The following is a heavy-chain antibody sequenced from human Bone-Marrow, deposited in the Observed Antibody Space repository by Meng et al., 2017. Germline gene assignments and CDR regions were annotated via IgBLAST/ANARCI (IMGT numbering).Heavy chain of an antibody. Sequence: EVQLLESGGGLVQQGGSLRLSCAASGFTFSNNAMSWVRQAPGTGLEWVSGISGSGGRTAYADSVKGRITISRDNSKNTLNLQMNSLRAEDTAVYYCAKGTGYSYYFDSWGQGTLVTVSS. V-gene: IGHV3-23*01. CDR2: ISGSGGRT. CDR3: AKGTGYSYYFDS. J-gene: IGHJ4*02. CDR1: GFTFSNNA. D-gene: IGHD3/OR15-3a*01.